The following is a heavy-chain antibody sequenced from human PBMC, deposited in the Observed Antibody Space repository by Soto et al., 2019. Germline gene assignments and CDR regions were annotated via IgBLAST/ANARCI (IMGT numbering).Heavy chain of an antibody. CDR3: ATVPFGVVAAIYFDY. CDR2: FDPEDGET. D-gene: IGHD2-15*01. J-gene: IGHJ4*02. V-gene: IGHV1-24*01. CDR1: GYTLTELS. Sequence: ASVKVSCKVSGYTLTELSMHWVRQAPGKGLEWMGGFDPEDGETIYAQKFQGRVTMTEDTSTDTAYMELSSLRSEDTAVYYCATVPFGVVAAIYFDYWGQGTLVTVSS.